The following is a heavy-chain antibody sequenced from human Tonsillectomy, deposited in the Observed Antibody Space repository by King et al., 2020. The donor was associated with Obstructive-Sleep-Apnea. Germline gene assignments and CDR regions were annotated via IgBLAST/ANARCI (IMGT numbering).Heavy chain of an antibody. Sequence: VQLQESGPGLVKPSGTLSLTCAVSGGSISSSNWWSWVRQPPGKGLEWIGEIYHSGSTHYNPSLKSRVTISVDKSKNQFSLKLSSVTAADTAVYYCASYRGSGMGFLEMDYWGQGTLVTVSS. D-gene: IGHD3-10*01. CDR2: IYHSGST. J-gene: IGHJ4*02. CDR1: GGSISSSNW. CDR3: ASYRGSGMGFLEMDY. V-gene: IGHV4-4*02.